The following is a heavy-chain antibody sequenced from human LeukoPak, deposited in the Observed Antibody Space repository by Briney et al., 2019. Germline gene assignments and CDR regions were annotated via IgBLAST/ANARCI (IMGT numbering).Heavy chain of an antibody. J-gene: IGHJ6*03. V-gene: IGHV3-43*02. CDR2: ISGDGGST. D-gene: IGHD3-10*01. CDR1: GFTFDDYA. Sequence: GGSLRLSCAASGFTFDDYAMHWVRQAPGKGLEWVSLISGDGGSTYYADSVKGRFTISRDNSKNTLYLQMNSLRAEDTAVYYCARNYGSGSYGPAWYYYYMDVWGKGTTVTVSS. CDR3: ARNYGSGSYGPAWYYYYMDV.